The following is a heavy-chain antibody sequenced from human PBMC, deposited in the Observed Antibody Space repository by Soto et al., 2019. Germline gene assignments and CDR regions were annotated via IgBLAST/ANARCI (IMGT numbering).Heavy chain of an antibody. CDR2: IYYSGGT. Sequence: PSETLSLTCTVSGGSISSGDYYWSWIRQPPGKGLEWIGYIYYSGGTYYNPSLKSRVTISVDTSKNQFSLKLSSATAADTAVYYCARDSLGGMDSSGYYPLAWGQGTLVTVSS. CDR3: ARDSLGGMDSSGYYPLA. CDR1: GGSISSGDYY. J-gene: IGHJ5*02. V-gene: IGHV4-30-4*01. D-gene: IGHD3-22*01.